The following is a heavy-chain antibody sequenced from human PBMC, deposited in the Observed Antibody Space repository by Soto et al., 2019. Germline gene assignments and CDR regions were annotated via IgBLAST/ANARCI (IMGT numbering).Heavy chain of an antibody. D-gene: IGHD2-15*01. CDR2: ISVYNGHT. CDR3: ARLGYCSGGSCYGYYYYGMDV. Sequence: ASVKVSCKASGYTFISYDFSWVRQAPGQGLESMGWISVYNGHTNYAQKLQGRVTMTTDTSTSTAYMELRSLRSDDTAVYYCARLGYCSGGSCYGYYYYGMDVWGQGTTVTVSS. CDR1: GYTFISYD. V-gene: IGHV1-18*01. J-gene: IGHJ6*02.